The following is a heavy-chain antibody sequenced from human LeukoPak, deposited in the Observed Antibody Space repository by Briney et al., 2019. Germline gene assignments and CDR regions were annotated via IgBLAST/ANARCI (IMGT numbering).Heavy chain of an antibody. D-gene: IGHD5-24*01. Sequence: GGSLRLSCAASGLTFSSYGMHWVRQAPGKGLEWVAVIWYDGSNKYYADSVKGRFTISRDNSKNTLYLQMNSLRAEDTAVYYCARDGDIGDGYNSEYFQHWGQGTLVTVSS. CDR1: GLTFSSYG. J-gene: IGHJ1*01. CDR2: IWYDGSNK. V-gene: IGHV3-33*01. CDR3: ARDGDIGDGYNSEYFQH.